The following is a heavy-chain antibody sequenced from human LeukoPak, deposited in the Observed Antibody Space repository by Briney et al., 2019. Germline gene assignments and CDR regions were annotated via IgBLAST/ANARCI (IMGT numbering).Heavy chain of an antibody. CDR2: ISTSGSSV. V-gene: IGHV3-48*03. Sequence: PGGSLRLSCVASGFSFSTYEMNWVRQAPGKGLEWVAYISTSGSSVYYADSLKGRFTVSRDNAKSSLFLQVDRLTVADTAVYYCARVGREVTTGYFDDWGQGTLVAVSS. J-gene: IGHJ4*02. D-gene: IGHD2-21*02. CDR1: GFSFSTYE. CDR3: ARVGREVTTGYFDD.